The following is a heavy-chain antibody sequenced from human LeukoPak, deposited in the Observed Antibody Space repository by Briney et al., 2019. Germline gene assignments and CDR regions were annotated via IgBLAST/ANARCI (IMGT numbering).Heavy chain of an antibody. V-gene: IGHV3-23*01. D-gene: IGHD5-24*01. CDR2: ISGSGGSA. CDR3: AKPPYGRDVYNYFDY. J-gene: IGHJ4*02. Sequence: GGSLRLSCAGSGFTFRIYAMSWVRQAPWEDLEWVSAISGSGGSAYYADSVKGRFTISRDNSKNTLYLQMNSLRVEDTAVYYCAKPPYGRDVYNYFDYWGQGTPVTVSS. CDR1: GFTFRIYA.